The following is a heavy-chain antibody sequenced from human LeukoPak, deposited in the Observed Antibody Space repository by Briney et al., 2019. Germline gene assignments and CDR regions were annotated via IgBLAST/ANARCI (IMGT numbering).Heavy chain of an antibody. CDR3: AKDDRLLQFES. V-gene: IGHV3-53*01. CDR1: GFTVSSNS. J-gene: IGHJ4*02. Sequence: PGGSLRLSCTVSGFTVSSNSMSWVRQAPGKGLEWVSFIYSDNTHYADSVKGRFTISRDNSKNTLYLQMKSLRVEDRAIYYCAKDDRLLQFESWGQGTPVTVSS. D-gene: IGHD5-24*01. CDR2: IYSDNT.